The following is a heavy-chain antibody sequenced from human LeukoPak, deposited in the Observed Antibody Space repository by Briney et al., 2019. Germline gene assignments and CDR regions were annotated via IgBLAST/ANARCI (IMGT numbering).Heavy chain of an antibody. CDR3: AGDHNYAFDN. J-gene: IGHJ4*02. CDR2: IGIDSGNT. CDR1: GFPFIEYS. Sequence: GGSLRLSCTASGFPFIEYSMNWVRQAPGKGLEWISYIGIDSGNTKYADSVRGRFTISTDKAKNSLYLQMNSLRVEDTAVYYCAGDHNYAFDNWGQGTLVFVAS. D-gene: IGHD1-1*01. V-gene: IGHV3-48*01.